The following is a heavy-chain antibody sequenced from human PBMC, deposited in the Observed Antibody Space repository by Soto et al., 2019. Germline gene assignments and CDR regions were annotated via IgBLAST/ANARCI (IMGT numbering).Heavy chain of an antibody. D-gene: IGHD3-10*01. V-gene: IGHV1-46*01. CDR2: INPSAGST. CDR1: GYTFTSHY. CDR3: ATPSGY. J-gene: IGHJ4*02. Sequence: ASVTVSGNASGYTFTSHYMHWVRQAPGQGREWMRLINPSAGSTSYAQSFQCRVTMTRDTSTSTVFMDLSSLRSEDTAIYYCATPSGYWGQGTLVTVSS.